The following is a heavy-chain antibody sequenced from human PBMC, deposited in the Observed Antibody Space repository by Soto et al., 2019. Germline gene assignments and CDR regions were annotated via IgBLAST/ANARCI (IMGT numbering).Heavy chain of an antibody. Sequence: SVKGSCKASGGTFSSYAISWVRQAPGQGLEWMGGIIPIFGTANYAQKFQGRVTIAADKSTSTAYMELSSLRSEDTAVYYCAGTTYYYGSGSYPPDYWGQGTLVTVSS. CDR3: AGTTYYYGSGSYPPDY. D-gene: IGHD3-10*01. V-gene: IGHV1-69*06. CDR2: IIPIFGTA. CDR1: GGTFSSYA. J-gene: IGHJ4*02.